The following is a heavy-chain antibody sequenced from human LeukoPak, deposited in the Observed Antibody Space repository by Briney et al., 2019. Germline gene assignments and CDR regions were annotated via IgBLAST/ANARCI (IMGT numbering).Heavy chain of an antibody. CDR1: GFTFGSYA. J-gene: IGHJ6*02. D-gene: IGHD6-25*01. Sequence: TGGSLRLSCAASGFTFGSYAMYWVRQAPGKGLEWVSGISGSGGSTFYADSVKGRFTISRDNSENTVYLQMNSLRADDTAVYYCAKQRGDYYYYAMDVWGQGTTVTVSS. CDR3: AKQRGDYYYYAMDV. CDR2: ISGSGGST. V-gene: IGHV3-23*01.